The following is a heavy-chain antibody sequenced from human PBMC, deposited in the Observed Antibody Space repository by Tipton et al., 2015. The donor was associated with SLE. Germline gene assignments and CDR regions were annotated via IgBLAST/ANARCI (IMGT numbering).Heavy chain of an antibody. CDR1: GFTFSSYA. Sequence: SLRLSCAASGFTFSSYAMHWVRQAPGKGLEWVAVISYDGSNKYYADSVKGRFTISRDNSKNTLYLQMNSPRAEDTAVYYCAREYKQWLGLDYWGQGTLVTVSS. V-gene: IGHV3-30*04. CDR2: ISYDGSNK. D-gene: IGHD6-19*01. J-gene: IGHJ4*02. CDR3: AREYKQWLGLDY.